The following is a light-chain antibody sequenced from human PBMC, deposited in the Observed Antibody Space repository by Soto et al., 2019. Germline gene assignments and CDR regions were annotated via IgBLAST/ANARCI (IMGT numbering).Light chain of an antibody. CDR1: SSHIANYNR. CDR3: ASYTPSDTYV. Sequence: QSVLTQPPAVSGSPGQSVTNSCTGTSSHIANYNRVSWYQLPPGTAPKLMIYEVTNRTSGVPDRFSGSKSANTASLTISGLQAEDEADYYCASYTPSDTYVFGTGTKVTVL. CDR2: EVT. J-gene: IGLJ1*01. V-gene: IGLV2-18*02.